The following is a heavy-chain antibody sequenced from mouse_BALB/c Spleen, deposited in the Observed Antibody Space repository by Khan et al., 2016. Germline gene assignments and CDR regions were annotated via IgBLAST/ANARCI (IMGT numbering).Heavy chain of an antibody. CDR3: AKQDSTFAMDY. CDR2: IWSGEIT. V-gene: IGHV2-6-5*01. D-gene: IGHD1-1*01. CDR1: GFSLTDYG. Sequence: QVQLKESGPGLVAPSQSLSITCTVSGFSLTDYGVSWIRQPPGKGLEWLGVIWSGEITYYNSALKSRLSIRKDNSKSQVFLKMNSLQTDETAMYYGAKQDSTFAMDYWGQGTSVTVSS. J-gene: IGHJ4*01.